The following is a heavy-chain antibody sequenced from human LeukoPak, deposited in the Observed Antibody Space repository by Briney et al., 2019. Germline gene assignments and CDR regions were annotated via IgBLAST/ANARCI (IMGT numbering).Heavy chain of an antibody. J-gene: IGHJ4*02. CDR1: GFSFSTYS. D-gene: IGHD1-7*01. V-gene: IGHV3-21*01. CDR2: INSRSNYI. CDR3: ARDAGITGTTEFDY. Sequence: GGSLRLSCAASGFSFSTYSMDWVRQAPGKGLEWVSSINSRSNYIYYADSVKGRFTISRDNAKNSLYLQMNSLRAEDTAVYYCARDAGITGTTEFDYWGQGTLVTVSS.